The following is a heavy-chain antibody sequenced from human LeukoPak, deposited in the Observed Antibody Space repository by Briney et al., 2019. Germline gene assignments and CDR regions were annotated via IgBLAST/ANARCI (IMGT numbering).Heavy chain of an antibody. CDR2: INSDGSST. CDR3: ARDPWYYDNSGYYYHIDY. J-gene: IGHJ4*02. V-gene: IGHV3-74*01. CDR1: GFTFITYW. D-gene: IGHD3-22*01. Sequence: GGSLRLSCAASGFTFITYWTHWVRQAPGKGLVWVSRINSDGSSTNYADSVKGRFTISRDNAKNTLFLQMNSLRAEDTAVYYCARDPWYYDNSGYYYHIDYWGQGTLVTVSS.